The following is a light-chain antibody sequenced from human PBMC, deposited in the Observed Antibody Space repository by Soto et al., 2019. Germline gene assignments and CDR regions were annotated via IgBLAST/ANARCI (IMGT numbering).Light chain of an antibody. CDR1: SSDVGAYNL. V-gene: IGLV2-14*01. J-gene: IGLJ1*01. Sequence: QSALTQPASVSGSPGQSITISCTGTSSDVGAYNLVSWYQHLPDKAPKLIISEVTNRPSGVSDRFSGSKSGNTASLTISGLQAEDEADYYCSSYTSSNTLVFGTGTKLTVL. CDR3: SSYTSSNTLV. CDR2: EVT.